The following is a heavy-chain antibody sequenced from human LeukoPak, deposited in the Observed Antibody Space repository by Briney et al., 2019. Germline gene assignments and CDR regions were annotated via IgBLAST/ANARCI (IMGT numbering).Heavy chain of an antibody. J-gene: IGHJ5*02. CDR2: VSWNSGSI. D-gene: IGHD3-10*01. V-gene: IGHV3-9*01. CDR3: AKGGSYYYGSGSFGWFDP. CDR1: GFTFDDYA. Sequence: PGRSLRLSCAASGFTFDDYAMHWVRQAPGKSLEWVSGVSWNSGSIGYADSVKGRFTISRDNAKNSLYLQMNSLRAEDTALYYCAKGGSYYYGSGSFGWFDPWGQGTLVTVSS.